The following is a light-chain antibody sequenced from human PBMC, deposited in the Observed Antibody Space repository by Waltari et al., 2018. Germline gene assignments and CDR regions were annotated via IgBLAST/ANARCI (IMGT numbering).Light chain of an antibody. V-gene: IGLV2-8*01. CDR1: SSDVGGFDY. CDR3: SSFAGSSQML. J-gene: IGLJ2*01. CDR2: EVS. Sequence: QSALTQPPSASGSPGQSVTISCTGTSSDVGGFDYVSWYQQHPGKVPRLMIYEVSKRPSGVPDRFSGSKSGNTACLTVSGLQVEDEADYYCSSFAGSSQMLFGGGTKLTVL.